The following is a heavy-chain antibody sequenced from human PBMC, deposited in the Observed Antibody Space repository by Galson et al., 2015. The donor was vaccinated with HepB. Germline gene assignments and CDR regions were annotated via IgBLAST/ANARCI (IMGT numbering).Heavy chain of an antibody. J-gene: IGHJ4*02. D-gene: IGHD5-24*01. Sequence: SVKVSCKASGYSFTIYNIHWVRQAPGQRLEWVGWVNTGNGNTKYSQKFQDRVTLTRDTSATTAYMELSSLESEDTAVYYCARGGQWPQFYYFDYWGRGTLVTVSS. CDR3: ARGGQWPQFYYFDY. CDR1: GYSFTIYN. CDR2: VNTGNGNT. V-gene: IGHV1-3*04.